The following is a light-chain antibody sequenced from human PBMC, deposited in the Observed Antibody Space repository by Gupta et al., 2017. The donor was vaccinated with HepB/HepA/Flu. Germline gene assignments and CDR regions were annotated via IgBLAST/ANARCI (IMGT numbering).Light chain of an antibody. CDR3: AAWDTSRNAVV. CDR1: SSNVGSNN. Sequence: SVLTQSTSISGTPGQRVTISCSGSSSNVGSNNVHWYQQHPGTAPKLLIYYNAERPSGVPDRISGSKSVTSASLSISGLQAEDEADYYCAAWDTSRNAVVFGGGNKLTVL. V-gene: IGLV1-44*01. J-gene: IGLJ2*01. CDR2: YNA.